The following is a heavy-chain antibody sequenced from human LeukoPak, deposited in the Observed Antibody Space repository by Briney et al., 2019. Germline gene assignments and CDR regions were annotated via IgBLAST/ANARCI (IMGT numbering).Heavy chain of an antibody. CDR1: GFTFSSYW. D-gene: IGHD5-18*01. V-gene: IGHV3-23*01. CDR3: ARARSSYGYGDAFDI. Sequence: GGSLRLSCVASGFTFSSYWATWVRQAPGKGLEWVSAISGSGGSTYYADSVKGRFTISRDNSKNTLYLQMNSLRAEDTAVYYCARARSSYGYGDAFDIWGQGTMVTVSS. CDR2: ISGSGGST. J-gene: IGHJ3*02.